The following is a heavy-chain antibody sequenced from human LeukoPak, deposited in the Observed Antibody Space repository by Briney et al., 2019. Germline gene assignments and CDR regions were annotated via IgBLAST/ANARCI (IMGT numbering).Heavy chain of an antibody. V-gene: IGHV3-30*03. CDR3: ARSEYQLLQRSGAFDV. CDR1: GFTFSSYG. J-gene: IGHJ3*01. D-gene: IGHD2-2*01. Sequence: GGSLRLSCAASGFTFSSYGMHWVRQAPGKGLEWVAVISYDGSNKYYADPVKGRFTISRDNSKNTLYLQINSLRTEDTAVYYCARSEYQLLQRSGAFDVWGQGTKVTVSS. CDR2: ISYDGSNK.